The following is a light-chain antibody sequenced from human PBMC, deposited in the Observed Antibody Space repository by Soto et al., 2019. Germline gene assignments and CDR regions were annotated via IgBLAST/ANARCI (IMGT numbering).Light chain of an antibody. V-gene: IGKV3-20*01. CDR2: GAS. CDR3: QQFGSSPLLT. J-gene: IGKJ3*01. CDR1: QSVSSSY. Sequence: EIVLTQSPGTLSLCPGERATLSCRASQSVSSSYLAWYHQKPCQAPRLLIYGASSRATGIPDRFSGSGSGTDFTLTISRLEPEDSAVYYCQQFGSSPLLTFGPGTKVDVK.